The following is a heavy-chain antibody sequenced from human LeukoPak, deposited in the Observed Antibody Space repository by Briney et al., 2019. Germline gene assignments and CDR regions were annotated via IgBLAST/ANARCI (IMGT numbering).Heavy chain of an antibody. V-gene: IGHV4-34*01. J-gene: IGHJ4*02. D-gene: IGHD5-24*01. CDR3: AGTPRRDGYNLFDY. CDR2: INHSGST. CDR1: GGSFSGYY. Sequence: KPSETLSLTCAVYGGSFSGYYWSWIRQPPGKGLEWIGEINHSGSTNYNPSLKSRVTISVDTSKNQFSLKLSSVTAADTAVYYCAGTPRRDGYNLFDYWGQGTLVTVS.